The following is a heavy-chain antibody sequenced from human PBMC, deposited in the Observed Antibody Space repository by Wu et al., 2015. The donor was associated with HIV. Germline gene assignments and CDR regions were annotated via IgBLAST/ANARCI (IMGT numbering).Heavy chain of an antibody. CDR2: LNPSGGRR. V-gene: IGHV1-46*01. CDR1: GYIFTGYW. J-gene: IGHJ6*04. D-gene: IGHD3-16*01. Sequence: QVQLVQSGAEVKKPGASVKVSCQASGYIFTGYWMHWVRQAPGQGLEWVGTLNPSGGRRRNALKFRDRITMTRDMSTSTVYMELKRLTSEDTAVYYCGREQYGAVSGLSMDVWGKGTTVIVSS. CDR3: GREQYGAVSGLSMDV.